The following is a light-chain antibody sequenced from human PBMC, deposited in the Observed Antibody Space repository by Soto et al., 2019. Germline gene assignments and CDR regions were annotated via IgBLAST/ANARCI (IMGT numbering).Light chain of an antibody. V-gene: IGKV1-39*01. CDR1: QSITVS. Sequence: DIQMTQYPSSLSASVSDRVTITCRASQSITVSLNWYQQKPGNAPKLLIYGASTLQSGVPLRFSGSGSGTDYTLTIISLQPEDFATYYCQQSYRTPTFGQGTRLEIK. CDR2: GAS. CDR3: QQSYRTPT. J-gene: IGKJ5*01.